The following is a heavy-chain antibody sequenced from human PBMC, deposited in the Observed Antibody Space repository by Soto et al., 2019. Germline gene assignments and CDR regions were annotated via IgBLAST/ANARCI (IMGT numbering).Heavy chain of an antibody. CDR2: IYPGDSDT. CDR3: VREYTSPLTFDY. D-gene: IGHD2-2*01. J-gene: IGHJ4*02. CDR1: GGSFPIYC. V-gene: IGHV5-51*01. Sequence: GALKISCERSGGSFPIYCTCAGCQMPGKGLGWMGLIYPGDSDTKYSPSFQGQVTIAVDKSLRNAYLQWSGLKASDTAMYYCVREYTSPLTFDYSGQGTLVTVSS.